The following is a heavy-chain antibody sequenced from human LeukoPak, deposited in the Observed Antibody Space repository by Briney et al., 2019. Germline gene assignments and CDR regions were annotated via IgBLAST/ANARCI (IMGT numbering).Heavy chain of an antibody. V-gene: IGHV3-23*01. D-gene: IGHD3-10*01. CDR3: AKAHGSGSSYYYYYGMDV. CDR2: ICGSGGST. Sequence: GGSLRLSCAASGFTFRTYPMSWVPQAPGKTREHVSAICGSGGSTYYADSVKGRFTISRDNSKNTLYLQMNSLRGDDTAVYYCAKAHGSGSSYYYYYGMDVWGQGTTVTVSS. CDR1: GFTFRTYP. J-gene: IGHJ6*02.